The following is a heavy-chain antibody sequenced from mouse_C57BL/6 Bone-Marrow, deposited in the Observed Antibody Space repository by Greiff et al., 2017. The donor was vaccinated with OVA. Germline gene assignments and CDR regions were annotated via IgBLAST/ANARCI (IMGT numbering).Heavy chain of an antibody. CDR1: GYTFTDYE. D-gene: IGHD1-1*01. J-gene: IGHJ2*01. Sequence: QVQLQQSGAELVRPGASVTLSCKASGYTFTDYEMHWVKQTPVHGLEWIGAIDPETGGTAYNQKFKGKAILTADKSSSTAYMELRSLTSEDSAVYYCTRRDTTVVGPYYFDYWGQGTTLTVSS. CDR2: IDPETGGT. V-gene: IGHV1-15*01. CDR3: TRRDTTVVGPYYFDY.